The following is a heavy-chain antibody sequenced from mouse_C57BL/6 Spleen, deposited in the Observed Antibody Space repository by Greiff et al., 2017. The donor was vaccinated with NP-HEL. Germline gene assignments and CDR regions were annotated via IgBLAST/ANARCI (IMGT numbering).Heavy chain of an antibody. Sequence: EVQLQQSGPELVKPGASVKIPCKASGYTFTDYNMDWVKQSHGKSLEWIGAINPNNGGTIYNQKFKGKATLTVDKSSSTAYMELRSLTSEDTAVYYCARPYYYGSSYLFAYWGQGTLVTVSA. J-gene: IGHJ3*01. D-gene: IGHD1-1*01. CDR2: INPNNGGT. CDR3: ARPYYYGSSYLFAY. CDR1: GYTFTDYN. V-gene: IGHV1-18*01.